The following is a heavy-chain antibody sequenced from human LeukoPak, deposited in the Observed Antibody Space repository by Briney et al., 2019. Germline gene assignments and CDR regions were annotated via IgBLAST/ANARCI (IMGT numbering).Heavy chain of an antibody. Sequence: PSETLSLTCTVSGGSMSNYYWGWIRQPPGKGLEWIVSFFYSGSTYYNPSLKSRVTISVDTSKNQFSLRLTSVTAADTAVYYCARARGRYIDFLDYWGQGTLITVSS. J-gene: IGHJ4*02. CDR3: ARARGRYIDFLDY. CDR1: GGSMSNYY. CDR2: FFYSGST. V-gene: IGHV4-39*02. D-gene: IGHD3-9*01.